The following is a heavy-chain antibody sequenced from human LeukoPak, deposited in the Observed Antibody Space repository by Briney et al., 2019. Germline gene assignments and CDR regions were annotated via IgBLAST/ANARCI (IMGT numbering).Heavy chain of an antibody. V-gene: IGHV1-69*01. CDR2: IIPIFGTA. CDR3: SKSSGLPGIAVDDWLDP. Sequence: GASVTVSCTASVCTFSSYAISWVRQAPGQGLEGMGGIIPIFGTANYAQKFQGRVTITAKESTSTDYMALTSLTSTDTDVDYCSKSSGLPGIAVDDWLDPWGQGTLVTVSS. CDR1: VCTFSSYA. D-gene: IGHD6-19*01. J-gene: IGHJ5*02.